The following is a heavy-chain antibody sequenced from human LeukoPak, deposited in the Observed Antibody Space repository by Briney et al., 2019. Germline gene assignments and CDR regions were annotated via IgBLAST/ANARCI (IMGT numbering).Heavy chain of an antibody. V-gene: IGHV4-59*08. CDR3: ARAKEDYDSSGYPYYFDY. J-gene: IGHJ4*02. Sequence: SETLSLTCTVSGGSISSYYWSWIRQPPGKGLEWIGYIYYSGSTYYNPSLKSRVTISVDTSKNQFSLKLSSVTAADTAVYYCARAKEDYDSSGYPYYFDYWGQGTLVTVSS. CDR1: GGSISSYY. CDR2: IYYSGST. D-gene: IGHD3-22*01.